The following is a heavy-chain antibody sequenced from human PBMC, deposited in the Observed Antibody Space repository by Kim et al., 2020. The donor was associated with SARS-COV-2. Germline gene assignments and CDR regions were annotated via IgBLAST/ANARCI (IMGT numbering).Heavy chain of an antibody. CDR1: GGSISSYY. CDR3: ARGSGQDDFYYYYGMDV. CDR2: IYYSGST. J-gene: IGHJ6*02. D-gene: IGHD1-26*01. Sequence: SETLSLTCTVSGGSISSYYWSWIRQPPGKGLEWIGYIYYSGSTNYNPSLKSRVTISVDTSKNQFSLKLSSVTAADTAVYYCARGSGQDDFYYYYGMDVWGQGTTVTVSS. V-gene: IGHV4-59*08.